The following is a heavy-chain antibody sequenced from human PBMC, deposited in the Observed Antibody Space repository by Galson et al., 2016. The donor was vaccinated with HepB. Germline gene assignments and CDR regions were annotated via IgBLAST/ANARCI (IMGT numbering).Heavy chain of an antibody. CDR2: INDSGDT. Sequence: ATLSLTCAVYGGSFSGYSWSWLRQSPGKGLEWIGEINDSGDTKYNPSLKSRFTISLDAARNQFSLSLTSGTAADTAVYYCAREPTVTTFRGVFFLHGLDVWGQETPVIVSS. J-gene: IGHJ6*02. CDR1: GGSFSGYS. V-gene: IGHV4-34*01. CDR3: AREPTVTTFRGVFFLHGLDV. D-gene: IGHD4-11*01.